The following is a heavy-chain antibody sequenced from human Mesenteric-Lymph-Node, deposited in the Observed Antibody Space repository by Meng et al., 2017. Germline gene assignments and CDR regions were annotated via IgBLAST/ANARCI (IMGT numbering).Heavy chain of an antibody. CDR3: ARDRRVPHYYDSSNYYDAFDI. J-gene: IGHJ3*02. D-gene: IGHD3-22*01. CDR1: GGSISSGYY. V-gene: IGHV4-39*07. Sequence: SETLSLTCTVSGGSISSGYYWGWIRQPPGKGLEWIGTLYYSGSTYYNPSLKSRATIAVDTSKTQFSLKLRFVTAADTAVYYCARDRRVPHYYDSSNYYDAFDIWGQGTMVTVSS. CDR2: LYYSGST.